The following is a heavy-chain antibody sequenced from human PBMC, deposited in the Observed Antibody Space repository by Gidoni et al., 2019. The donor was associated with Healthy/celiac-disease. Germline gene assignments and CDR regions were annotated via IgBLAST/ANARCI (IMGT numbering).Heavy chain of an antibody. V-gene: IGHV4-4*07. CDR2: IYTSGST. CDR3: ARGGLGYCSSTSCYHDAFDI. J-gene: IGHJ3*02. D-gene: IGHD2-2*01. CDR1: GGPISSYY. Sequence: QVQLQESGPGLVKPSETLSLTCTVSGGPISSYYWSWIRQPAGKGLEWIGRIYTSGSTNYNPSLKSRVTMSVDTSKNQFSLKLSSVTAADTAVYYCARGGLGYCSSTSCYHDAFDIWGQGTMVTVSS.